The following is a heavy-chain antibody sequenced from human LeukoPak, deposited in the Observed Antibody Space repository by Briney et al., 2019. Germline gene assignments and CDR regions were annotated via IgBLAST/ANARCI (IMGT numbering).Heavy chain of an antibody. J-gene: IGHJ4*02. V-gene: IGHV3-33*08. Sequence: QPGRSLRLSCAASGFTFSSYGMHWVRQAPGKGLEWVAVIWYGGSNKYYADSVKGRFTISRDNSKNTLYLQMNSLRAEDTAVYYCANLPGATPIAVAADYWGQGALVTVSS. CDR3: ANLPGATPIAVAADY. CDR2: IWYGGSNK. CDR1: GFTFSSYG. D-gene: IGHD6-19*01.